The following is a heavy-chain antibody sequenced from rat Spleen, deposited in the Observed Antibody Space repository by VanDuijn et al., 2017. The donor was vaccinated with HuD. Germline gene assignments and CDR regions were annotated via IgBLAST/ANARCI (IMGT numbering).Heavy chain of an antibody. V-gene: IGHV5-31*01. CDR1: GFTFNNYW. CDR2: ITNTGGST. CDR3: TRDPYVYYGPLFDY. J-gene: IGHJ2*01. D-gene: IGHD1-6*01. Sequence: EVQLVESGGGLVQPGRSMKLSCVASGFTFNNYWMTWIRQAPGKGLEWVASITNTGGSTYYPDSVKGRFTISRDNAKSTLYLQMNSLRSEDTATYYCTRDPYVYYGPLFDYWGQGVMVTVSS.